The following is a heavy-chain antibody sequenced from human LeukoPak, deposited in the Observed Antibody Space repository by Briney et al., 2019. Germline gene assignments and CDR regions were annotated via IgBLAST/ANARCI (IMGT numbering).Heavy chain of an antibody. CDR3: ARESRRGYVSDALDI. V-gene: IGHV3-66*01. CDR2: IYSGGST. CDR1: GFTVSSNY. J-gene: IGHJ3*02. D-gene: IGHD3-16*01. Sequence: PGGSLRLSCAASGFTVSSNYMSWVRQAPGKGLEWVSVIYSGGSTYYADSVKGRFTISRDNSKNTLYLQMNSLRAEDTAVYYCARESRRGYVSDALDIWGQGTMVTVSS.